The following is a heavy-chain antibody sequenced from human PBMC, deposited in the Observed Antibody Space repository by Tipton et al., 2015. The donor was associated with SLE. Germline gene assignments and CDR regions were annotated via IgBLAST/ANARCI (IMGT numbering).Heavy chain of an antibody. CDR2: IYYTGST. Sequence: TLSLTCTVSGGSMTSSDYYWGWIRQPPGKGLEWIGNIYYTGSTYYNPSLKSRVVVAMDASKNQVSLKLRSVTAADTAVYYCARDLGSLWSRYGLDIWGQGTTVTVSS. D-gene: IGHD2-21*01. J-gene: IGHJ6*02. CDR3: ARDLGSLWSRYGLDI. V-gene: IGHV4-39*07. CDR1: GGSMTSSDYY.